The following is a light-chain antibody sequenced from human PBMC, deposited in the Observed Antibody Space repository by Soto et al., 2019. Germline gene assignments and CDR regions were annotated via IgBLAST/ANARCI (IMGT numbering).Light chain of an antibody. V-gene: IGLV2-14*01. Sequence: QSVLTQPASVSGSPGQSITISCTGTSSDVGGYNYVSWYQQHPGKAPKLMIYEGSDRPSGVPNRFSGSKSGNTASLTISGLQAEDEADYYCSSYTSSSTLVFGTGTKVTVL. CDR2: EGS. CDR3: SSYTSSSTLV. CDR1: SSDVGGYNY. J-gene: IGLJ1*01.